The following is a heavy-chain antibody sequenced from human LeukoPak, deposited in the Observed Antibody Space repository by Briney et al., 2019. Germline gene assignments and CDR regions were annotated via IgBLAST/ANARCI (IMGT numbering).Heavy chain of an antibody. J-gene: IGHJ3*02. CDR2: INPNSGGT. V-gene: IGHV1-2*02. CDR1: GYTFTGYY. D-gene: IGHD2-15*01. Sequence: ASVKVSCKASGYTFTGYYMHWVRQAPGQGLEWMGWINPNSGGTNYAQKFQGRVTMTRDTSISTAYMGLRGLRSDDTAVYYCARKDIDGAFDIWGQGTMVTVSS. CDR3: ARKDIDGAFDI.